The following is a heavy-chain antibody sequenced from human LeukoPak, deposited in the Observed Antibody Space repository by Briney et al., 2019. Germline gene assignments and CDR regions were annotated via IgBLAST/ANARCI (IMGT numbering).Heavy chain of an antibody. CDR3: ARLKKDFDHYFDY. J-gene: IGHJ4*02. Sequence: SETLSLTCSVSGGSISNYHWIWIRQPAGKGLEWIGRISGGGSTNCDPSLRSRVTMSVDTSKNQFSLKLSSVTAADTAVYYCARLKKDFDHYFDYWGQGTLVTVSS. V-gene: IGHV4-4*07. D-gene: IGHD3-3*01. CDR1: GGSISNYH. CDR2: ISGGGST.